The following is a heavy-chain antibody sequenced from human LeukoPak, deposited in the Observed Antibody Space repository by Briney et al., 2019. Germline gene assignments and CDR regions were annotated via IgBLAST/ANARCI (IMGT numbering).Heavy chain of an antibody. D-gene: IGHD1-1*01. J-gene: IGHJ4*02. V-gene: IGHV3-23*01. Sequence: GGSLRLSCAASGFTFGSFAMSWARQAPGKGPEWVSTLSRNGRDTYYADSVKGRFTIFRDNSKNTLYLQMNSLRVEDTAVYYCAKGSLGNWYFFDYWGLGTLVTVSS. CDR1: GFTFGSFA. CDR2: LSRNGRDT. CDR3: AKGSLGNWYFFDY.